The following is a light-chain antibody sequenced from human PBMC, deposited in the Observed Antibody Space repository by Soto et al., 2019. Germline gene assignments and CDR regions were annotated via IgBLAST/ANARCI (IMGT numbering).Light chain of an antibody. CDR2: GVS. J-gene: IGKJ2*01. CDR3: QQYGSSPRT. V-gene: IGKV3-20*01. CDR1: QSISSSY. Sequence: EIVLTQSPGTLSLSPGEGTTLSCRASQSISSSYLAWYQQKPGQAPRLLIYGVSTRATGIPDRFSGSGSGTDFTLTISRLEPEDFAVYYCQQYGSSPRTFVQGTKLEIK.